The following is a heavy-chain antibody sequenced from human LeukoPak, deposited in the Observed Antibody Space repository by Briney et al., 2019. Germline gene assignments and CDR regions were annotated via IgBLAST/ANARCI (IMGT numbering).Heavy chain of an antibody. CDR3: TTVLYHYGSGGATYYYYGMDV. V-gene: IGHV3-15*01. Sequence: GGSLRLSCAASGFTFSNAWMSWVRQAPGKGLEWVGRIKSKTDGGTTDYAAPVKGRFTISRDDSKNTLYLQMNSLKTEDTAVYYCTTVLYHYGSGGATYYYYGMDVWGKGTTVTVSS. CDR1: GFTFSNAW. CDR2: IKSKTDGGTT. D-gene: IGHD3-10*01. J-gene: IGHJ6*04.